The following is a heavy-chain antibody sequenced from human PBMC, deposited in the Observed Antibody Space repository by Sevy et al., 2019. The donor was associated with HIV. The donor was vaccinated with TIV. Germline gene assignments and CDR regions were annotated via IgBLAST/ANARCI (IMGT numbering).Heavy chain of an antibody. CDR1: GFTFSSYD. J-gene: IGHJ5*02. V-gene: IGHV3-48*03. CDR3: TGNGGAFDNGFDP. Sequence: GGSLRLSCTASGFTFSSYDMNWVRQAPGKGLEWVSKISSSGSSIYYADSVKGRFTISSDNAKNSLNLQMNSLRAEDTAVYYGTGNGGAFDNGFDPWGQGTLVTVSS. D-gene: IGHD2-8*01. CDR2: ISSSGSSI.